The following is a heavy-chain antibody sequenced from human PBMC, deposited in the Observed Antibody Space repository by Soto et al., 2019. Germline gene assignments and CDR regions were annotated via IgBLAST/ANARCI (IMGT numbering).Heavy chain of an antibody. CDR3: ARMATCGSLNWFDP. J-gene: IGHJ5*02. D-gene: IGHD3-10*01. CDR1: GYSFTNND. Sequence: ASVKVSCKASGYSFTNNDVSWVRQATGQGLEWMGWMNPGSGDTGYAQKFQGRVTMTRDISIATAYMELSSLRSDDTAIYYCARMATCGSLNWFDPWGQGTLVTV. CDR2: MNPGSGDT. V-gene: IGHV1-8*01.